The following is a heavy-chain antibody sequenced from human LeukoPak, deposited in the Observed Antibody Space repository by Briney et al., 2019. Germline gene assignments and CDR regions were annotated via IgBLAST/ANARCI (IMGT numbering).Heavy chain of an antibody. CDR3: AKAGTGTTNWFDP. V-gene: IGHV3-33*06. Sequence: PGGSLRLSCAASGFTFSSYGMHWVRQAPGKGLEWVAVIWFDGSNKYYADSVKGRFTISRDNSKNTLYLQMNSLRAEDTAVYYCAKAGTGTTNWFDPWGQGTLVTVSS. D-gene: IGHD1-7*01. CDR1: GFTFSSYG. J-gene: IGHJ5*02. CDR2: IWFDGSNK.